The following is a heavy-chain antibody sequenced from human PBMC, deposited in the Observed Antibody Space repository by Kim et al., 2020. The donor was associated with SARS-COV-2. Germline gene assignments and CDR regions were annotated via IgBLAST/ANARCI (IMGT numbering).Heavy chain of an antibody. CDR2: IYYSGST. Sequence: SETLSLTCTVSGGSISSYYWSWIRQPPGKGLEWIGYIYYSGSTNYNPSLKSRVPISVDTSKNQFSLKLSYVTAADTAVYYCARQYVDILTGYYSFDYWG. J-gene: IGHJ4*01. D-gene: IGHD3-9*01. CDR3: ARQYVDILTGYYSFDY. CDR1: GGSISSYY. V-gene: IGHV4-59*08.